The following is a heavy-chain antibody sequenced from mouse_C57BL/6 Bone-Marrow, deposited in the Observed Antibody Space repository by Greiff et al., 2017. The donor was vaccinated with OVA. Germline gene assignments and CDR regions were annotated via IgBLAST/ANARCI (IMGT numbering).Heavy chain of an antibody. CDR1: GYTFTSYW. J-gene: IGHJ1*03. CDR3: ARDSNWYFDV. Sequence: QVQLKQSGAELVMPGASVKLSCKASGYTFTSYWMHWVKQRPGQGLEWIGEIDPSDSYTNYNQKFKGKSTLTVDKSSSTAYMQLSSLTSEDSAVYYCARDSNWYFDVWGTGTTVTVSS. V-gene: IGHV1-69*01. CDR2: IDPSDSYT. D-gene: IGHD2-5*01.